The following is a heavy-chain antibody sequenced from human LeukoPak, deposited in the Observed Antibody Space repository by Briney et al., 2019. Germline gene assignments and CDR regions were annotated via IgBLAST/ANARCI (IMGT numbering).Heavy chain of an antibody. Sequence: SETLSLTCTVSGGSISSYHWNWIRQPPGKGLEWIGYTYYSGSTNYNPSLKSRVTISLDTSKNQFALKLSSVTAADTAMYYCARRGSYSGGFDYWGQGTLVTVSS. V-gene: IGHV4-59*08. D-gene: IGHD1-26*01. J-gene: IGHJ4*02. CDR2: TYYSGST. CDR3: ARRGSYSGGFDY. CDR1: GGSISSYH.